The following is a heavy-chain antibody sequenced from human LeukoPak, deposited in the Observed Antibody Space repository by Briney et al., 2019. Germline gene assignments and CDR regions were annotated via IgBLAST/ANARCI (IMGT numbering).Heavy chain of an antibody. Sequence: GGSLRLSCAASGFTFSTFAMIWVRQPPGRGLEWVSSIFPSGGEIHYADSVRGGFTISRDNSKSTLSLQMNSLRAEDTAIYYCATYRQVLLPFESRGQGTLVTVSS. CDR2: IFPSGGEI. D-gene: IGHD2-8*02. CDR3: ATYRQVLLPFES. CDR1: GFTFSTFA. V-gene: IGHV3-23*01. J-gene: IGHJ4*02.